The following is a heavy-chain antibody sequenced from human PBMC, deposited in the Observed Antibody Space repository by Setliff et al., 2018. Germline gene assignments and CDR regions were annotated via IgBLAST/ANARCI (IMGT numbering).Heavy chain of an antibody. J-gene: IGHJ5*02. Sequence: SETLSLTCTAYGGTFSDYYWTWIRQPPGKGLEWIGEINRSGTTNYNPSLKSRVTISVDTSKNQFSLTMSSVTAADAAVYYCARGRNVAARLLDTWGQGSRVTVSS. D-gene: IGHD6-6*01. V-gene: IGHV4-34*01. CDR2: INRSGTT. CDR3: ARGRNVAARLLDT. CDR1: GGTFSDYY.